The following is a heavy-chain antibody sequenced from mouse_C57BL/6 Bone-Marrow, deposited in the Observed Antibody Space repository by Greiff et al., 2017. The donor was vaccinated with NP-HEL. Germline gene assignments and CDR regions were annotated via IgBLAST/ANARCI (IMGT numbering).Heavy chain of an antibody. CDR1: GYTFTDYE. V-gene: IGHV1-15*01. J-gene: IGHJ3*01. D-gene: IGHD2-3*01. Sequence: VQLQQSGAELVRPGASVTLSCKASGYTFTDYEMHWVKQTPVHGLEWIGAMDPETGGTAYNQKFKGKAILTADKFSSTAYMELCSLTSEDSAVYYCLDGYSAWFAYWGQGTLVTVSA. CDR3: LDGYSAWFAY. CDR2: MDPETGGT.